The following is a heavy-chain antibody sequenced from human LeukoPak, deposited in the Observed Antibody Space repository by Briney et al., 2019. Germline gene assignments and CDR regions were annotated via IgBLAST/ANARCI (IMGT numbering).Heavy chain of an antibody. D-gene: IGHD1-7*01. CDR2: IYPVDSDT. V-gene: IGHV5-51*01. CDR3: ARSYNWNYDYFDY. Sequence: GESLQISCMGSGYNFTNYWVGWVRQMSGKGLEWMGIIYPVDSDTSYSPSFQGQVTISADKSISTAYLQWSSLKASGTAIYYCARSYNWNYDYFDYWGQGTLVTVSS. CDR1: GYNFTNYW. J-gene: IGHJ4*02.